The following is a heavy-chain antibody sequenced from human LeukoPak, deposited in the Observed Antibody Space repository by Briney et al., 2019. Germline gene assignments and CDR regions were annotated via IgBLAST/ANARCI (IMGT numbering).Heavy chain of an antibody. CDR2: IYASGST. Sequence: SETLSLTCTVSGDSISNNNYYWSWIRQPAGKGLEWIGRIYASGSTNYNPSLKSRVTISVDTSKNQFSLKLSSVTAADTAVYYCARHPPVVVTPVGRFEVNWFDPWGQGTLVTVSS. J-gene: IGHJ5*02. CDR1: GDSISNNNYY. CDR3: ARHPPVVVTPVGRFEVNWFDP. D-gene: IGHD3-22*01. V-gene: IGHV4-61*02.